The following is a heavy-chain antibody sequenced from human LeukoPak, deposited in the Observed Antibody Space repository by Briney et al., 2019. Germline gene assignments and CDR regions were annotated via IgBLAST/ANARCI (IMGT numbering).Heavy chain of an antibody. Sequence: SETLSLTCAVSGGSISSSNWWSWVRQPPGKGLEWIGYIYHSGSTYYNPSLKSRVTISVDRSKNQFSLKLSSVTAADTAVYYCARAYGGAVAGFGWFDPWGQGTLVTVSS. CDR3: ARAYGGAVAGFGWFDP. D-gene: IGHD6-19*01. CDR2: IYHSGST. J-gene: IGHJ5*02. CDR1: GGSISSSNW. V-gene: IGHV4-4*02.